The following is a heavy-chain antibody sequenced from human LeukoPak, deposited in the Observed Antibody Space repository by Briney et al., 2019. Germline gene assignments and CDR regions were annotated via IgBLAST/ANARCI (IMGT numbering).Heavy chain of an antibody. CDR2: ISGSGGST. J-gene: IGHJ4*02. V-gene: IGHV3-23*01. CDR3: AKEGNIVVVPAVHDY. Sequence: PGGFLRLSCAASGFTFSSYAMSWVRQAPGKGLEWVSAISGSGGSTYYADSVKGRFTISRDNSKNTLYLQMNSLRAEDTAVYYCAKEGNIVVVPAVHDYWGQGTLVTVSS. CDR1: GFTFSSYA. D-gene: IGHD2-2*01.